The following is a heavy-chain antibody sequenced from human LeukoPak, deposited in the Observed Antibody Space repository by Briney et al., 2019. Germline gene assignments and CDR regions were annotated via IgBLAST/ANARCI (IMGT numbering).Heavy chain of an antibody. CDR1: GYTLTELS. J-gene: IGHJ4*02. V-gene: IGHV1-24*01. Sequence: ASVKVSCKVSGYTLTELSMHWVRQAPGKGLEWMGGFDPEDGETIYAQKFQGRVTMTEDTSTDTAYMELSSLRSEDTAVYYCAIAIFGVVPRRHYFDYWSQGTLVTVSS. CDR3: AIAIFGVVPRRHYFDY. D-gene: IGHD3-3*01. CDR2: FDPEDGET.